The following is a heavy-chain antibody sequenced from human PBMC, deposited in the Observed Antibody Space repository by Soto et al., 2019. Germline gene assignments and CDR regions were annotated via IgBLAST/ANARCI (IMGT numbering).Heavy chain of an antibody. CDR1: GFTFGDSY. CDR3: VRGGGGGLFDP. CDR2: ISPGSRYP. V-gene: IGHV3-11*06. D-gene: IGHD2-15*01. J-gene: IGHJ5*02. Sequence: GGSLRLSCAGSGFTFGDSYMSLIRQAPGKGLEWLSYISPGSRYPAYADSVKGRFTISRDNAKRSLYLQMMSLTAEDTAIYYCVRGGGGGLFDPWGQGTMVTVSS.